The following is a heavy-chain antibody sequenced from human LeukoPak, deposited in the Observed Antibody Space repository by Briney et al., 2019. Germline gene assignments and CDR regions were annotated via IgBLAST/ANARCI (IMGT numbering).Heavy chain of an antibody. D-gene: IGHD3-22*01. CDR1: GYTFTSYD. J-gene: IGHJ5*02. CDR2: MNPNSGNT. CDR3: ARVRRVVTRWFDP. V-gene: IGHV1-8*01. Sequence: ASVKVSCKASGYTFTSYDINWVRQATGQGLEWMGWMNPNSGNTGYAQKFRGRVTMTRNTSISTAYMELSSLRSEDTAVYYCARVRRVVTRWFDPWGQGTLVTVSS.